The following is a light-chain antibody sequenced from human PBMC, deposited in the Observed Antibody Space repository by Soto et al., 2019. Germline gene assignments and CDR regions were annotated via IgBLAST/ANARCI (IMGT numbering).Light chain of an antibody. CDR3: QQRSNWPVT. Sequence: EIVLTQSPAALSLCPWERATLSCRSSQSVSSYLAWYQQKPGQAPRLLIYDASNRATGIPARFSGSGSGTDFTLTISSLEPEDFAVYYCQQRSNWPVTFGPGTKVDIK. V-gene: IGKV3-11*01. J-gene: IGKJ3*01. CDR1: QSVSSY. CDR2: DAS.